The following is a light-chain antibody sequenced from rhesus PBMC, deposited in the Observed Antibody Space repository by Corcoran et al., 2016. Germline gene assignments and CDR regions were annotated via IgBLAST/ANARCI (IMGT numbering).Light chain of an antibody. CDR2: GAS. Sequence: EIVMTQSPATLSLSPGERATLSCRASQSVSRSLAWYQQKPGQAPKLLIYGASSRATGIPERFSGGGCGTEFTITISSLEPEDVGVYYCQQDYSWPLTFGGGTKVELK. V-gene: IGKV3-42*01. J-gene: IGKJ4*01. CDR1: QSVSRS. CDR3: QQDYSWPLT.